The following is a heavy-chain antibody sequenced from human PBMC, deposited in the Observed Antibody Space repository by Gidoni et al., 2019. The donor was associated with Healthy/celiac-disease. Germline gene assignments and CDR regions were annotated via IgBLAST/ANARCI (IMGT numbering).Heavy chain of an antibody. V-gene: IGHV4-34*01. CDR3: ARHPHCSSTSCSPYYYYYGMDV. CDR1: GGSFSGYY. J-gene: IGHJ6*02. CDR2: INHSGST. Sequence: QVQLQQWGAGLLKPSETLSLTCAVYGGSFSGYYWSWIRQPPGKGLEWIGEINHSGSTNYNPSLKSRVTISVDTSKNQFSLKLSSVTAADTAVYYCARHPHCSSTSCSPYYYYYGMDVWGQGTTVTVSS. D-gene: IGHD2-2*01.